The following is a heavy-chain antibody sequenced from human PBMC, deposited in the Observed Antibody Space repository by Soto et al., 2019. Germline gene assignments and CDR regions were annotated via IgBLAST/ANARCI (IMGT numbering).Heavy chain of an antibody. Sequence: LRLSCEAAGFTFSSHAMHWVRQAPGKGLEWVAVISYDGSNKYYADSVKGRFIISRDNSKNTLYLQMDSLRVDDTAVYYCARAEFLFDYWGQGTLVTVSS. CDR2: ISYDGSNK. V-gene: IGHV3-30-3*01. CDR1: GFTFSSHA. CDR3: ARAEFLFDY. D-gene: IGHD2-21*01. J-gene: IGHJ4*02.